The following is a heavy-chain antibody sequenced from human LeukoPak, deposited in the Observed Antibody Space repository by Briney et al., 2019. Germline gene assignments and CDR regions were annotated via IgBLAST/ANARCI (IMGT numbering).Heavy chain of an antibody. Sequence: SETLSLTCAVSGYSISSGYYWSWIRQPPGKGLEWIGSIYHSGSTYYNPSLKSRVTISVDTSKNQFSLKLSSVTAADTAVYYCARDLGKVATTGGWFDPWGQGTLVTVSS. CDR2: IYHSGST. CDR1: GYSISSGYY. D-gene: IGHD5-12*01. V-gene: IGHV4-38-2*02. CDR3: ARDLGKVATTGGWFDP. J-gene: IGHJ5*02.